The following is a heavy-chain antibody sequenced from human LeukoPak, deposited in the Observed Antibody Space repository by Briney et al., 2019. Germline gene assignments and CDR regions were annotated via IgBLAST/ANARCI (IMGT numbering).Heavy chain of an antibody. CDR1: KFSFNNFW. D-gene: IGHD5-18*01. V-gene: IGHV3-7*03. J-gene: IGHJ6*02. CDR3: AKSGQLWTDYYGMDV. Sequence: GGSLRLSCAASKFSFNNFWMTWVRQAPGKGLEWVANINQDGSEKYYVDSVKGRFTISRDNAKNSLYLQMNSLRAEDTALYYCAKSGQLWTDYYGMDVWGQGTTVTVSS. CDR2: INQDGSEK.